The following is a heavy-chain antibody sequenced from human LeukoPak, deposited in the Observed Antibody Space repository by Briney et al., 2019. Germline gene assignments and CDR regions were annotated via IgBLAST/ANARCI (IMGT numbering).Heavy chain of an antibody. CDR2: IKRDGTDK. CDR3: TRALYNTGWYPDYFDS. D-gene: IGHD6-19*01. Sequence: GGSLRLSCVASGFTFNNYWMSWVRQAPGKGLEWLANIKRDGTDKYYVGSVEGRFTISRDNAKNSLFLQMSSLRAEDTAIYYCTRALYNTGWYPDYFDSWGQGTLVTVSS. J-gene: IGHJ4*02. CDR1: GFTFNNYW. V-gene: IGHV3-7*01.